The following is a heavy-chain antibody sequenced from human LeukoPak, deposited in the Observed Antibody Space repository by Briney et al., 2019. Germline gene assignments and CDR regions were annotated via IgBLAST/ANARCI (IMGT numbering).Heavy chain of an antibody. V-gene: IGHV1-24*01. D-gene: IGHD6-19*01. CDR2: FDPEDGET. Sequence: ASVKVSCKVSGYTLTELSMHWVRQAPGKGLEWMGGFDPEDGETIYAQKFRGRVTMTEDTSTDTAYMELSSLRSEDTAVYYCARVSAVAGAFSYWGQGTLVTVSS. CDR1: GYTLTELS. J-gene: IGHJ4*02. CDR3: ARVSAVAGAFSY.